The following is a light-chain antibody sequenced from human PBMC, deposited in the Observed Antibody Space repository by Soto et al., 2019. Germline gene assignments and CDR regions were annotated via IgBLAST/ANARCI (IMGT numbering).Light chain of an antibody. CDR1: KFDIGRYNY. J-gene: IGLJ1*01. CDR3: CSYTTSSTYV. V-gene: IGLV2-14*01. Sequence: QSALTQPASVSGSPGQTITISCAGTKFDIGRYNYVSWYQQHPGKAPKLMIYEVSYRPSGVSNRFSGSKSGNTASLTISGLQAEDEADYYCCSYTTSSTYVFGTGTKVTVL. CDR2: EVS.